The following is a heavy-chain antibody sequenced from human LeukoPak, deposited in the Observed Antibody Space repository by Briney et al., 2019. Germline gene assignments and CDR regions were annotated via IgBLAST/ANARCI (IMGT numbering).Heavy chain of an antibody. D-gene: IGHD3-9*01. V-gene: IGHV4-59*01. CDR2: IYYSGNT. J-gene: IGHJ4*02. CDR1: GGSISTYS. Sequence: PSETLSLTCTVSGGSISTYSWSWIRQPPGKGLEWIGYIYYSGNTNYNPSLKSRVTISVDTSKNQFSLKLRSVTAADTAVYYCARVRLVGYDILTGYYSFDYWGQGTLVTVSS. CDR3: ARVRLVGYDILTGYYSFDY.